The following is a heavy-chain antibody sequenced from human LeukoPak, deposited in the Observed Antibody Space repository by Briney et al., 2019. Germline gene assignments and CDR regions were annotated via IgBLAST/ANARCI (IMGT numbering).Heavy chain of an antibody. CDR1: GFTFSSYS. J-gene: IGHJ3*02. D-gene: IGHD1-26*01. CDR3: ARVGSGSYHLGDAFDI. V-gene: IGHV3-48*04. Sequence: GGSLRLSCAASGFTFSSYSTNWVRQAPGKGLEWVPYISSSSSTIYYADSVKGRFTISRDNAKNSLYLQRNSLRAEDTAVYYCARVGSGSYHLGDAFDIWGQGTMVTVSS. CDR2: ISSSSSTI.